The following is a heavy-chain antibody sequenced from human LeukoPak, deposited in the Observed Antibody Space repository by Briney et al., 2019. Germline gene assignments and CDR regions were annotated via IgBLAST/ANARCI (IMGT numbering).Heavy chain of an antibody. J-gene: IGHJ6*03. D-gene: IGHD1-1*01. CDR2: INPNSGGT. CDR3: ARATGSVDYYYMEV. Sequence: ASVKVSCKASGYTFTCYYMHWVRQAPGQGLEWMGWINPNSGGTRYAQKFQGRVTMTRDTSITTAYMELSRLRSDDTAVYYCARATGSVDYYYMEVWDKGTTVTVSS. V-gene: IGHV1-2*02. CDR1: GYTFTCYY.